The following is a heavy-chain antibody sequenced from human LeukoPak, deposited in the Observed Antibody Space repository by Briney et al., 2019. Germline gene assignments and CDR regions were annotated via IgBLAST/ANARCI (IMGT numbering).Heavy chain of an antibody. CDR1: GFTFSNYG. J-gene: IGHJ4*02. D-gene: IGHD3-22*01. CDR3: TRGSNSYDSSDFDN. Sequence: PGGSLRLSCAASGFTFSNYGMHWVRQAPGKGLEWVAFIRYDGGNKYYADSVKGRFTISRDNSKNTVDLQMNSLRAEDTAVYYCTRGSNSYDSSDFDNWGQGALVTVSS. CDR2: IRYDGGNK. V-gene: IGHV3-30*02.